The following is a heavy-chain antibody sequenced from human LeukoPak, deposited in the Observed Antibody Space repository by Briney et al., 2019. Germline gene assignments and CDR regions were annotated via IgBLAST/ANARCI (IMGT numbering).Heavy chain of an antibody. CDR1: RYTFTGYY. Sequence: GASVKVSCKASRYTFTGYYMHWVRQAPGQGLEWMGWINPNSGGTNYAQKFQGRVTMTRDTSISTAYMELSRLRSDDTAVYYCARGYSGYDFGYPHHWGQGTLVTVSS. D-gene: IGHD5-12*01. V-gene: IGHV1-2*02. CDR2: INPNSGGT. J-gene: IGHJ5*02. CDR3: ARGYSGYDFGYPHH.